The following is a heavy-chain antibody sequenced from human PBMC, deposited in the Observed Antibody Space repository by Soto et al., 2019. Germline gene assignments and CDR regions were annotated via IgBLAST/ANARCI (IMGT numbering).Heavy chain of an antibody. CDR1: GGSISSGGYY. CDR2: IYYSGST. J-gene: IGHJ6*02. V-gene: IGHV4-31*03. CDR3: ARGGRRSPGMDV. Sequence: SETLPLTCTVSGGSISSGGYYWSWIRQHPGKGLEWIGYIYYSGSTYYNPPLKSRVTISVDTSKNQFSLKLSSVTAADTAVYYCARGGRRSPGMDVWGQGTTVTAP.